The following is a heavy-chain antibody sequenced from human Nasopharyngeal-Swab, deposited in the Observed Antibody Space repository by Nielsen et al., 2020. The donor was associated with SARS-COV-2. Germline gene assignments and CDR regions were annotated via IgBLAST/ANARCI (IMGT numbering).Heavy chain of an antibody. CDR2: FDPEDGET. V-gene: IGHV1-24*01. CDR3: ATASPWIAVAGTLYFDY. D-gene: IGHD6-19*01. J-gene: IGHJ4*02. CDR1: GYTLTELS. Sequence: ASVKVSRKVSGYTLTELSMHWVRQAPGKGLEWMGGFDPEDGETIYAQKFQGRVTMTEDTSTDTAYMELSSLRSEDTAVYYCATASPWIAVAGTLYFDYWGQGTLVTVSS.